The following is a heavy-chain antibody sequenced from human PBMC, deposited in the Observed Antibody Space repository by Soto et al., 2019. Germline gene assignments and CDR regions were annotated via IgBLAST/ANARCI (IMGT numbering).Heavy chain of an antibody. D-gene: IGHD3-10*01. CDR2: IYWDYDK. CDR3: AHRDGFGEFDS. CDR1: GFALTTSGVG. Sequence: QITLKESGPTLVKPTQTLMLTCTFSGFALTTSGVGVGLIRQPPGKALEWLALIYWDYDKRYSPSLMSRLTIAKDNASNQVVMTMTNVDPVDTTTYYCAHRDGFGEFDSWGQVTLVTVSS. V-gene: IGHV2-5*02. J-gene: IGHJ5*01.